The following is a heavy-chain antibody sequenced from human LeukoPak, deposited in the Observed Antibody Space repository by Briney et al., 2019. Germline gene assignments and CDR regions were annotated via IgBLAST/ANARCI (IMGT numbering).Heavy chain of an antibody. Sequence: GGSLRLSCAASGFTVSSNYMSWVRQAPGKELEWVSVIYSGGSTYYADSVKGRFTISRDNSKNTLYLQMNSLRAEDTAVYYCAREYYDFWSGSFQHWGQGTLVTVSS. CDR2: IYSGGST. D-gene: IGHD3-3*01. CDR3: AREYYDFWSGSFQH. V-gene: IGHV3-66*02. J-gene: IGHJ1*01. CDR1: GFTVSSNY.